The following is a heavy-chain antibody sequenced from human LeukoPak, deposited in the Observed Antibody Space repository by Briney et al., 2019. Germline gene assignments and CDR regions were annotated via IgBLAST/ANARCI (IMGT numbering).Heavy chain of an antibody. CDR1: GFTFSSYA. D-gene: IGHD3-10*01. CDR2: ISYDGSNK. Sequence: GGSLRPSCAASGFTFSSYAMHWVRQAPGKGLEWVAVISYDGSNKYYADSVKGRFTISRDNSKNTLYLQMNSLRAEDTAVYYCARSAGSGGSWFDPWGQGTLVTVSS. CDR3: ARSAGSGGSWFDP. J-gene: IGHJ5*02. V-gene: IGHV3-30-3*01.